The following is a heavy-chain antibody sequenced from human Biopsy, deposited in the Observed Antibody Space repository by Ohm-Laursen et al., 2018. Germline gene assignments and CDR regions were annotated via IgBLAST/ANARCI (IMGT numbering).Heavy chain of an antibody. CDR3: ARDVEGFYSYAMDV. J-gene: IGHJ6*02. CDR1: GFTFSSYD. D-gene: IGHD5-24*01. Sequence: SLRLSCTASGFTFSSYDMNWVRQAPGKGLEWVSYISNSGSVIHYADSVKGRFTISRDNAKNSLYLQMNSLRAEDTAVYYCARDVEGFYSYAMDVWGQGTTVTVSS. V-gene: IGHV3-48*03. CDR2: ISNSGSVI.